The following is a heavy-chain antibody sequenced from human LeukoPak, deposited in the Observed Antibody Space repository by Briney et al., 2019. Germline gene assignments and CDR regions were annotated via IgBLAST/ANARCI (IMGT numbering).Heavy chain of an antibody. D-gene: IGHD4-17*01. CDR1: GYTFTGYY. CDR2: INPNSGGT. Sequence: GASVKVSCKASGYTFTGYYMHWVRQAPGQGLEWMGWINPNSGGTNYAQKFQGRVTMTRDTSISTAYMELSRLRSDDTAVYYCARDRAYGDYGSPSYRGQGTLVTVSS. J-gene: IGHJ4*02. V-gene: IGHV1-2*02. CDR3: ARDRAYGDYGSPSY.